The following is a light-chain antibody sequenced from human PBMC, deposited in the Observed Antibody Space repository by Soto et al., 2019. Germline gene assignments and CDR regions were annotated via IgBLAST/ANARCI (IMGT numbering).Light chain of an antibody. V-gene: IGKV3D-15*01. CDR1: QSVSDN. CDR2: GAS. J-gene: IGKJ4*01. Sequence: EIVMTQSPATLSVSPGERATLSCRASQSVSDNLAWYQQKPGQAPRLLIYGASTRPTGIPARFSGSGSGTEFTLTISSLQSEDFADYYCQQYNNWPLTFGGGTKVDI. CDR3: QQYNNWPLT.